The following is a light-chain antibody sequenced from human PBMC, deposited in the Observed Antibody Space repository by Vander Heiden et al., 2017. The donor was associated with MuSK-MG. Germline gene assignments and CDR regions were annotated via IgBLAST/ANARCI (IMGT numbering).Light chain of an antibody. CDR1: QGISSY. J-gene: IGKJ5*01. CDR3: QQLNSYPPT. Sequence: DIQSTQSPSFLPASVGDRDTITCRASQGISSYLAWYQQKQGEAPKLLIYAASTLQSGVPSRFSGSGSGTEFTLTISSLQPEDFATYYCQQLNSYPPTFGQGTRLEIK. V-gene: IGKV1-9*01. CDR2: AAS.